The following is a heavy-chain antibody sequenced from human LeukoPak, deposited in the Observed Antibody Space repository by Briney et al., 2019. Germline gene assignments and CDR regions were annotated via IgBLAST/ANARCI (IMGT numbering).Heavy chain of an antibody. D-gene: IGHD3-10*01. CDR3: VKGDYYGSGTIIVL. V-gene: IGHV1-2*02. J-gene: IGHJ4*02. Sequence: ASVKVSFKASGYTFTGYYMHWVRQAPGQGLEWMGWINPSSGDTNYAQKFQGRVTMTRDTSISTAYMELTSLRSDDTAVYYCVKGDYYGSGTIIVLWGQGTLVTVSS. CDR1: GYTFTGYY. CDR2: INPSSGDT.